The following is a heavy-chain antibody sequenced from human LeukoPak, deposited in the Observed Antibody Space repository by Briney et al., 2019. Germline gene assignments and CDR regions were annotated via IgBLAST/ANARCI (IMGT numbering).Heavy chain of an antibody. CDR2: MNSDGSTT. J-gene: IGHJ4*02. D-gene: IGHD3-16*02. Sequence: PGGSLRLSCAASGFTFSSYLMHWVRQAPGKGLVWLSRMNSDGSTTNYADSVKGRFTISRDNARNTLYLQMNSLRVEDTAMYFCARDYDYFWGGYRYPFDYWGQGTLVTVSS. V-gene: IGHV3-74*01. CDR1: GFTFSSYL. CDR3: ARDYDYFWGGYRYPFDY.